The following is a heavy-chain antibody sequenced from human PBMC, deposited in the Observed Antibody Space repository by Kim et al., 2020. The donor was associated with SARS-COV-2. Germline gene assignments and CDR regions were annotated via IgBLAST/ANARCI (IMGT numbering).Heavy chain of an antibody. D-gene: IGHD3-9*01. V-gene: IGHV1-2*02. J-gene: IGHJ3*02. CDR1: GYTFTGFY. CDR2: INPNSGDT. CDR3: ARDRLRYYDVLTGRSAFD. Sequence: ASVKVSCKASGYTFTGFYMHWVRQAPGQGLEWMGWINPNSGDTKYAQSFQGRVTMTRDTSFSTAYMELNRLRSDDTAVYYCARDRLRYYDVLTGRSAFD.